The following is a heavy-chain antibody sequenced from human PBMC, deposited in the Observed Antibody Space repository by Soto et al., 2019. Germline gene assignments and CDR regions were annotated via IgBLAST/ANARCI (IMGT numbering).Heavy chain of an antibody. D-gene: IGHD4-17*01. CDR3: ARVRYGGYSYYFDY. V-gene: IGHV3-7*03. CDR2: IQLDGSEK. Sequence: GGSLRLSCAVSGFTFSRFWMGWVRQAPGRGLEWVANIQLDGSEKYYVDSVKGRFTMSKDNVKNSLYLQMNSLGAEDTAVYYCARVRYGGYSYYFDYWGQGALVTVSS. J-gene: IGHJ4*02. CDR1: GFTFSRFW.